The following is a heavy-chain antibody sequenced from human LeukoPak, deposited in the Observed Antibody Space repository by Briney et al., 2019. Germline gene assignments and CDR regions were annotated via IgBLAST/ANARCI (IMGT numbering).Heavy chain of an antibody. CDR3: ARRTGYYTPTSNFDY. Sequence: GASVKVSCKASGYTFTSYGISWVRQAPGQGLEWMGWISAYNGNTNYAQKLQGRVTMTTDTSTSTAYMELRSLRSDDTAVYYCARRTGYYTPTSNFDYRGQGTLVTVSS. V-gene: IGHV1-18*04. D-gene: IGHD3/OR15-3a*01. J-gene: IGHJ4*02. CDR2: ISAYNGNT. CDR1: GYTFTSYG.